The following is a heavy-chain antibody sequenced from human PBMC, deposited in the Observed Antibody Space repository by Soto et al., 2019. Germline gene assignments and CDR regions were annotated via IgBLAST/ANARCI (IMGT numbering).Heavy chain of an antibody. CDR2: IYPGDSDT. CDR3: ARRGSLVAAPYYYGMDV. CDR1: GYSFTSYW. J-gene: IGHJ6*02. V-gene: IGHV5-51*01. D-gene: IGHD6-13*01. Sequence: DSLTISGKGSGYSFTSYWIGWVRQMPGKGLEWMGIIYPGDSDTRYSPSFQGQVTISADKSISTAYLQWSSLKASDTAMYYCARRGSLVAAPYYYGMDVWGQGTTVTVSS.